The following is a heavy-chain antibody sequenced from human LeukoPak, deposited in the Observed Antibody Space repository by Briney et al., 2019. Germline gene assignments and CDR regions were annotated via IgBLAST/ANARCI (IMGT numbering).Heavy chain of an antibody. J-gene: IGHJ6*02. CDR1: DASFSSTNYW. Sequence: SETLSLTCTVFDASFSSTNYWWVWIRQPPGKGLEWIGSIYYSGSTNINPSLKSRVTLFIDMSTKQFSLRLASMTAADTAVFYCARSSGPDYYGLDVWGQGTTVTVS. CDR3: ARSSGPDYYGLDV. V-gene: IGHV4-39*01. CDR2: IYYSGST. D-gene: IGHD6-19*01.